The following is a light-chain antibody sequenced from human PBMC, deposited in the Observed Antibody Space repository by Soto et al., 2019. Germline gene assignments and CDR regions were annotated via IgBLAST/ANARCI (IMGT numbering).Light chain of an antibody. J-gene: IGKJ4*01. CDR2: GAA. V-gene: IGKV1-12*02. Sequence: DILMTQSPSSLSAAVVDRVTITCRASQDSSSWIAWFQQKPGKAPNLLIYGAASLQSGVPSRFSGSGSGTDLTLTITSLQPEDFATYYCQQADSFPFTFGGGTKVEIK. CDR3: QQADSFPFT. CDR1: QDSSSW.